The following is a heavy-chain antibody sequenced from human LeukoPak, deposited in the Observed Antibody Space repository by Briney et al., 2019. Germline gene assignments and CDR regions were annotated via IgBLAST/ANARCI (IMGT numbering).Heavy chain of an antibody. V-gene: IGHV1-69*04. CDR2: IIPILGIA. J-gene: IGHJ4*02. CDR1: GYTFTSYG. D-gene: IGHD3-3*01. CDR3: ARVPSDFWSGYYSDY. Sequence: SVKVSCKASGYTFTSYGISWVRQAPGQGLEWMGRIIPILGIANYAQKFQGRVTITADKSTSTAYMELSSLRSEDTAVYYCARVPSDFWSGYYSDYWGQGTLVTVSS.